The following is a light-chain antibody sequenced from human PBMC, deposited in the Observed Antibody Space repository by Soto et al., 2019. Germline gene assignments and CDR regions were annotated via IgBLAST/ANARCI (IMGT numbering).Light chain of an antibody. Sequence: QSVLTQPASVSGSPGQSITISCTGTSSDIGAHTYVSWFQQHPGKVPKVIIYNVSTRPSGISDRFSGSKSGNTASLSISGLQAEDEADYYCSSYAGGFVVFGGGTKLTVL. J-gene: IGLJ2*01. V-gene: IGLV2-14*01. CDR2: NVS. CDR3: SSYAGGFVV. CDR1: SSDIGAHTY.